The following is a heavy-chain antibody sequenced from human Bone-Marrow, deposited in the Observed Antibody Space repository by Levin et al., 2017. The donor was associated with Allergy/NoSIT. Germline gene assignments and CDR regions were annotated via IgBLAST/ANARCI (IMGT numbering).Heavy chain of an antibody. Sequence: GESLKISCAASGFTFSSYGMHWVRQAPGKGLEWVALIWYDGSNKFYADSVKGRFTISRDNSRNTLYLQMNSLRAEDTAVYYCARDGTDRGSGGYLGFWVDYWGQGTPVTVSS. CDR3: ARDGTDRGSGGYLGFWVDY. CDR2: IWYDGSNK. D-gene: IGHD3-10*01. CDR1: GFTFSSYG. V-gene: IGHV3-33*01. J-gene: IGHJ4*02.